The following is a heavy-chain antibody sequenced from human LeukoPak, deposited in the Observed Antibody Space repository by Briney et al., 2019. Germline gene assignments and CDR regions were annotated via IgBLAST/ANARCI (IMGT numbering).Heavy chain of an antibody. J-gene: IGHJ3*02. CDR2: INPNSGGT. D-gene: IGHD1-26*01. Sequence: ASVKVSCKASGYTFTGYYMHWVRQAPGQGLEWMGWINPNSGGTNYAQKFQGRVTMTRDTSISTAYMELSRLRSDDTAVYYCASQSIVGAPEDTFDIWGQGTMVTVSS. CDR1: GYTFTGYY. V-gene: IGHV1-2*02. CDR3: ASQSIVGAPEDTFDI.